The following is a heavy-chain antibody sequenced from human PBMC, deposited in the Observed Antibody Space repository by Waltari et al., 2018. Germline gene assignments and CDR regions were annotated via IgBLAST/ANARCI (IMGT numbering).Heavy chain of an antibody. Sequence: EVQLVESGGGLVQPGGSLRLSCAASGFTFSSYWMSWVRQAPGKGLEWVANIKQDGSEKYYVDSVKGRFTISRDNSKNTLYLQMNSLRAEDTAVYYCAKEGGSYSLDYWGQGTLVTVSS. CDR3: AKEGGSYSLDY. CDR1: GFTFSSYW. D-gene: IGHD1-26*01. CDR2: IKQDGSEK. J-gene: IGHJ4*02. V-gene: IGHV3-7*01.